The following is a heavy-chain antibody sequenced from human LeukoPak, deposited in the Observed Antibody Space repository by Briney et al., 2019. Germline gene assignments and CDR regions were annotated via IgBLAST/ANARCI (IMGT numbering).Heavy chain of an antibody. CDR2: IYLSGST. J-gene: IGHJ4*02. CDR1: CGSISSGGYS. V-gene: IGHV4-30-2*01. D-gene: IGHD3-10*01. CDR3: ATYYYGSGSSQGPY. Sequence: SQTLSLTCAVSCGSISSGGYSWSWIRQPPGKGLEWIGYIYLSGSTYYNPSLKSRVTISVDRSKNQFSLKLSSVTAADAAVYYCATYYYGSGSSQGPYWGQGTLVTVSS.